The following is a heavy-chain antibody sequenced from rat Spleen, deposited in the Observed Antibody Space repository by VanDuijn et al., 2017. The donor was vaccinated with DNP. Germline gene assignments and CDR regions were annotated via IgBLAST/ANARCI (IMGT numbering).Heavy chain of an antibody. D-gene: IGHD1-4*01. J-gene: IGHJ2*01. CDR1: GFNFNDYW. CDR3: ARASGRRFGY. CDR2: INKDSSSI. Sequence: EVKLVESGGGLVQPGRSLKLSCAASGFNFNDYWMGWVRQAPGKGLEWIGEINKDSSSIKYTPSLKDKFTISRENAQNTLYLQMSKLGSEDTAIYYCARASGRRFGYWGQGVMVTVSS. V-gene: IGHV4-2*01.